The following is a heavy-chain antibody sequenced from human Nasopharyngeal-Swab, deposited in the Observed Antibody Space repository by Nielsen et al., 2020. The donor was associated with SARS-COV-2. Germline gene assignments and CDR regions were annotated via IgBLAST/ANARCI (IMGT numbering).Heavy chain of an antibody. Sequence: ASVKVSCMASGYTFTSYYMHWVRQAPGQGLEWMGIINPSGGSTSYAQKFQGRVTMTRDTSTSTVYMELSSLRSEDTAVYYCAREQYYDFWSGSPDPWGQGTLVTVSS. V-gene: IGHV1-46*01. CDR2: INPSGGST. CDR3: AREQYYDFWSGSPDP. D-gene: IGHD3-3*01. J-gene: IGHJ5*02. CDR1: GYTFTSYY.